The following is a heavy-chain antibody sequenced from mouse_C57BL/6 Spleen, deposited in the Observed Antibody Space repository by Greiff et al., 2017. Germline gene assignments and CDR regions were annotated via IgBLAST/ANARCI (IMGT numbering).Heavy chain of an antibody. J-gene: IGHJ3*01. CDR1: GYSITSGYY. Sequence: VQLKESGPGLVKPSQSLSLTCSVTGYSITSGYYWNWIRQFPGNKLEWMGYISYDGSNNYNPSLKNRISITRDTSKNQFFLKLNSVTTEDTATYYCASSGSSPFAYWGQGTLVTVSA. V-gene: IGHV3-6*01. CDR2: ISYDGSN. CDR3: ASSGSSPFAY. D-gene: IGHD1-1*01.